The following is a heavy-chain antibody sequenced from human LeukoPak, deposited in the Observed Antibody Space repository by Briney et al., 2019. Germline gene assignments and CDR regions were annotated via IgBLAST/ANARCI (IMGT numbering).Heavy chain of an antibody. CDR2: IDWDDDK. J-gene: IGHJ6*02. CDR1: GFSLSTSGMC. Sequence: SGPTLVNPTQTLTLTCTFSGFSLSTSGMCVSWIRQPPGKALEWLALIDWDDDKYYSTSLKTRLTISMDTSKNQVVLTMTNMDPVDTATYYCARMRYYRGYYYYYGMDVWGQGTTVTVSS. D-gene: IGHD1-26*01. CDR3: ARMRYYRGYYYYYGMDV. V-gene: IGHV2-70*01.